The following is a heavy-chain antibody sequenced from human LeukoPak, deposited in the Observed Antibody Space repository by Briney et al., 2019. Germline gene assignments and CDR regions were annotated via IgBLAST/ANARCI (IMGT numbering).Heavy chain of an antibody. J-gene: IGHJ4*02. CDR3: ARDRYDYVPGAYFDY. CDR1: GGSISSYY. D-gene: IGHD3-16*01. V-gene: IGHV4-4*07. CDR2: IYTSGST. Sequence: SETLSLTCTVSGGSISSYYWSWIRQPAGKGLEWLGRIYTSGSTNYNPSLKSRVTMSVDTTKNQFSLKLSSVTAADTAVYYCARDRYDYVPGAYFDYWGQGTLVTVSS.